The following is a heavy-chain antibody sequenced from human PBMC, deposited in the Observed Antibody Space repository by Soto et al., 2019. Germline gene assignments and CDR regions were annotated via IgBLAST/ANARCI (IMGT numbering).Heavy chain of an antibody. Sequence: LSHTCTVSGGSISSYYWTWIRQPPGKGLEWIGYIYYSGSTNYDPSLKSRVTISVDTSENQFSLKLSSVTAADTAVYYCARGTSGSPRSNLDYWGQGTLVTVSS. D-gene: IGHD1-26*01. J-gene: IGHJ4*02. CDR3: ARGTSGSPRSNLDY. CDR1: GGSISSYY. CDR2: IYYSGST. V-gene: IGHV4-59*01.